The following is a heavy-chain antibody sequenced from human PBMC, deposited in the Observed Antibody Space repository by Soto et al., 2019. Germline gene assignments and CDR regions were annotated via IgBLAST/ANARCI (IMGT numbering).Heavy chain of an antibody. CDR1: GYSFTSYW. J-gene: IGHJ3*02. CDR2: IYPGDSDT. CDR3: ARASESYYYGSGSYRADAFDI. V-gene: IGHV5-51*01. Sequence: GESLKISCKGSGYSFTSYWIGWVRQMPGKGLEWMGIIYPGDSDTRYSPSFQGQVTISADKSISTAYLQWSSLKASDTAMYACARASESYYYGSGSYRADAFDIWGQGTMVTVSS. D-gene: IGHD3-10*01.